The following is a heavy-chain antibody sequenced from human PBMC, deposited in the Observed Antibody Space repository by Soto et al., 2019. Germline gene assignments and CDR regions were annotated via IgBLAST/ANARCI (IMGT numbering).Heavy chain of an antibody. Sequence: SVKVSCKASGGTFSSYAISWVRQAPGQGLEWMGGIIPIFGTANYAQKFQGRVTITADESTSTAYMELSSLRSEDTAVYYCARELDAEGYLKYYYCGMDVWGQGTTVTVSS. CDR3: ARELDAEGYLKYYYCGMDV. J-gene: IGHJ6*02. CDR1: GGTFSSYA. V-gene: IGHV1-69*13. D-gene: IGHD1-1*01. CDR2: IIPIFGTA.